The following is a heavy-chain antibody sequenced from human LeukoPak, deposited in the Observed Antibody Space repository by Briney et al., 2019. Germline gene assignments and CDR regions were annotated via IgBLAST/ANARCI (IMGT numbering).Heavy chain of an antibody. Sequence: SETLSLTCTVSGGSISGYYWSWIRQSPGKGLECIGYIYYSGSTNYNPSLKSRVTISVDTSKNQFSLKLSSVTAADTAVYYCARLRGYYYDYWGQGTQVTVSS. D-gene: IGHD5-12*01. V-gene: IGHV4-59*08. J-gene: IGHJ4*02. CDR2: IYYSGST. CDR1: GGSISGYY. CDR3: ARLRGYYYDY.